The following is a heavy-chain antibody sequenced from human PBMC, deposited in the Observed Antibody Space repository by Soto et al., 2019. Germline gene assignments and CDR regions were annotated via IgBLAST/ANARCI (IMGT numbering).Heavy chain of an antibody. D-gene: IGHD1-1*01. V-gene: IGHV3-53*01. J-gene: IGHJ4*02. Sequence: GGSLTLSCVPSGLTVRRNYMSWVRQAQEKGLEWVSLLNSGGSTNYADPVKGRFYISRDNSKNTVSLHMNSLRAEDTALYYCAKDRPRMTSGYFFDYWGQGTPVTVSS. CDR2: LNSGGST. CDR3: AKDRPRMTSGYFFDY. CDR1: GLTVRRNY.